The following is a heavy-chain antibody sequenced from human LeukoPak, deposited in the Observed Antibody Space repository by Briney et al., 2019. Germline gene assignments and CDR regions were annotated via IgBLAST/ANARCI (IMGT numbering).Heavy chain of an antibody. CDR3: ARSYSGSYYDY. CDR1: GGSMNNYY. J-gene: IGHJ4*02. CDR2: IYHSGST. V-gene: IGHV4-59*12. Sequence: SETLSLTCTVSGGSMNNYYWSWIRQPPGKGLEWIGYIYHSGSTYYNPSLKSRVTISVDRSKNQFSLKLSSVTAADTAVYYCARSYSGSYYDYLGQGTLVTVSS. D-gene: IGHD1-26*01.